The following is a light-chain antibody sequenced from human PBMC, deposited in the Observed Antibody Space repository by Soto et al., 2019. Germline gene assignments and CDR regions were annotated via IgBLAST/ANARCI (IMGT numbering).Light chain of an antibody. Sequence: EVVMTQSPVTLSLSPGERATLSCRASRSVSSNLAWYQQKPGQSPRLLIYGTSTRATGVPARFSGSGSGTDFSLTISRLEPEDFAVYYCQQYGSSPLTFGGGTKVDIK. CDR3: QQYGSSPLT. CDR1: RSVSSN. CDR2: GTS. J-gene: IGKJ4*01. V-gene: IGKV3-20*01.